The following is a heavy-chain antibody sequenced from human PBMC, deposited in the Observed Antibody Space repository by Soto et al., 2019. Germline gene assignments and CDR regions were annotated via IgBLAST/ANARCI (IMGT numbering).Heavy chain of an antibody. CDR1: GGSISSYY. CDR3: ARGGHDILTGYYNYYFDY. D-gene: IGHD3-9*01. V-gene: IGHV4-59*01. J-gene: IGHJ4*02. Sequence: SETLSLTCTVSGGSISSYYWSWIRQPPGKGLEWIGYIYYSGSTNYNPSLKSRVTISVDTSKNQFSLKLSSVTAADTAVYYCARGGHDILTGYYNYYFDYWGQGTLVTVSS. CDR2: IYYSGST.